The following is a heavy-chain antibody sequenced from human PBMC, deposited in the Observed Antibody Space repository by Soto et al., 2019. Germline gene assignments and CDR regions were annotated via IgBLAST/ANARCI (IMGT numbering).Heavy chain of an antibody. CDR3: AKDWNYYGSVNYGMDV. V-gene: IGHV3-43*01. D-gene: IGHD3-10*01. Sequence: GGSLRLSCAASGFTFDDYTMHWVRQAPGKGLEWVSLISWDGGSTYYADSVKGRFTISRDNSKNSLYLQMNSLRTEDTAFYYCAKDWNYYGSVNYGMDVWGQGTTVTVSS. CDR2: ISWDGGST. CDR1: GFTFDDYT. J-gene: IGHJ6*02.